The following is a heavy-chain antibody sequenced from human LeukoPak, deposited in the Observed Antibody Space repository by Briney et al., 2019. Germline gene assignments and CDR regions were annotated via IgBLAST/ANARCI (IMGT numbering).Heavy chain of an antibody. CDR3: ARLDAAAGAENWIDP. J-gene: IGHJ5*02. D-gene: IGHD6-13*01. Sequence: SETLSLTCTVSGGSISSSSYYWGWIRQPPGKGLEWIGSIYYSGSTYYNPSLKSRVTISVDTSKNQFSLKLSSVTAADTAVYYCARLDAAAGAENWIDPWGQGTLVTVSS. V-gene: IGHV4-39*01. CDR2: IYYSGST. CDR1: GGSISSSSYY.